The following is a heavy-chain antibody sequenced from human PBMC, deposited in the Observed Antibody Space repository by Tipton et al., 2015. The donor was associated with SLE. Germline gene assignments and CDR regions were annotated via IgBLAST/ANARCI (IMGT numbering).Heavy chain of an antibody. D-gene: IGHD2-15*01. CDR3: ARKGNCSGGSCFDY. Sequence: TLSLTCSVYGGSFSGYYWSWIRQPPGKGLEWIGEINHSGSTNYNPSLKSRVTISVDTPKNQFSLKLSSVTAADTAVYYCARKGNCSGGSCFDYWGQGTLVTVSS. CDR1: GGSFSGYY. J-gene: IGHJ4*02. V-gene: IGHV4-34*01. CDR2: INHSGST.